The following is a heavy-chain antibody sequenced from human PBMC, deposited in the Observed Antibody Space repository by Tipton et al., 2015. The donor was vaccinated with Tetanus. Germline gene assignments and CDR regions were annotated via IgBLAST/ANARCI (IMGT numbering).Heavy chain of an antibody. CDR3: ARGDCSGGSCAIDY. D-gene: IGHD2-15*01. CDR2: IYHSGST. V-gene: IGHV4-4*02. Sequence: TLSLTCAVSGGSISDTNWWTWVRQPPGKGLEWIGEIYHSGSTNYNPSLKSRVTISVDKSKNQFSLRLTSVTAADTAVYYCARGDCSGGSCAIDYWGQGTLATVSS. CDR1: GGSISDTNW. J-gene: IGHJ4*02.